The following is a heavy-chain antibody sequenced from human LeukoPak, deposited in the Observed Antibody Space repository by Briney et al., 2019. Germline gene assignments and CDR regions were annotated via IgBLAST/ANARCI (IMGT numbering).Heavy chain of an antibody. J-gene: IGHJ4*02. CDR3: ARVLRHQDGGKKLAYFDY. CDR2: IYYSGST. CDR1: GGSISRNNHY. V-gene: IGHV4-39*01. Sequence: SETLSLTCSVSGGSISRNNHYWGWIRQPPGKGLEWIGSIYYSGSTYYNSSLKSRVTISVDTSKNQFSLELSSVTAADTAVYYCARVLRHQDGGKKLAYFDYWGQGTLVTVSS. D-gene: IGHD4-23*01.